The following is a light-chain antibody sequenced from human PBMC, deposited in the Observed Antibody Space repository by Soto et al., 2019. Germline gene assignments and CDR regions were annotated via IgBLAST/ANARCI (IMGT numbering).Light chain of an antibody. Sequence: DIVMTQSPHSLAVSLGERATINCKSSQSVLYSSNNQNYLAWYQQKPGQPPKLLIYWASTRESGVPDRFSGSGSGTDFTLTISSLQAEDVAVYYCQQYYSTPLTFGQGTKVEIK. V-gene: IGKV4-1*01. CDR3: QQYYSTPLT. CDR1: QSVLYSSNNQNY. J-gene: IGKJ1*01. CDR2: WAS.